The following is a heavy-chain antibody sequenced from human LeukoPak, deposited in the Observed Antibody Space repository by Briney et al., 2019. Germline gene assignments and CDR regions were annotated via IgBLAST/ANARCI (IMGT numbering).Heavy chain of an antibody. CDR1: GGTFSSYA. Sequence: ASVKVSCKASGGTFSSYAISWVRQAPGQGLEWMGRIIPILGIANYAQKFQGRVTITADKSTSTAYMELSSLRSEDTAVYYCARDAQLIAVADDDYYYGMDVWGQGTTVTVSS. V-gene: IGHV1-69*04. D-gene: IGHD6-19*01. J-gene: IGHJ6*02. CDR2: IIPILGIA. CDR3: ARDAQLIAVADDDYYYGMDV.